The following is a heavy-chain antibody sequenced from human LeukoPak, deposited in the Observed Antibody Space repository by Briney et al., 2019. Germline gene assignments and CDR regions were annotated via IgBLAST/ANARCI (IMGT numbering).Heavy chain of an antibody. D-gene: IGHD5-24*01. CDR3: ARDPPAVAINTYG. Sequence: PGGSLRLSCAASGVTVSNNLMNWVRQAPGEGLEWVSLIYSGGETHYADSVKGRFTISRDKSKNTLYLQMNSLRVEDTAVYYCARDPPAVAINTYGWGQGTLVTVSS. CDR2: IYSGGET. CDR1: GVTVSNNL. V-gene: IGHV3-66*01. J-gene: IGHJ4*02.